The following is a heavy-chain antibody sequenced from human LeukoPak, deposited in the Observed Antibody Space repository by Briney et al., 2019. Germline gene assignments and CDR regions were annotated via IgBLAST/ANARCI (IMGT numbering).Heavy chain of an antibody. V-gene: IGHV4-30-4*01. J-gene: IGHJ3*02. CDR2: IYYSGST. CDR3: ARVRGLCYGDAFDI. Sequence: SETLSLTCTVSGGSISSGDYYWSWIRQPPGKGLEWIGYIYYSGSTYYNPSLKSRVTISVDTSKNQFSLKLSSVTAADTAVYYCARVRGLCYGDAFDIWGQGTMVTVSS. D-gene: IGHD2-2*01. CDR1: GGSISSGDYY.